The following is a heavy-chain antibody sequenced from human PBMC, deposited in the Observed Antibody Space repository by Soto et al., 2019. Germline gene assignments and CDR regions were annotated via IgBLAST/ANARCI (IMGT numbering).Heavy chain of an antibody. D-gene: IGHD3-3*01. CDR3: ARDPQEVRFLEYGMDV. CDR2: ISSSGSTI. CDR1: GFTFSDYY. V-gene: IGHV3-11*01. J-gene: IGHJ6*02. Sequence: QVQLVESGGGLVKPGGSLRLSCAASGFTFSDYYMSWIRQAPGKGLEWVSYISSSGSTIYYADSVKGRFTISRDNAKHSLYLQMNSLRAEDTAVYYCARDPQEVRFLEYGMDVWGQGTTVTVSS.